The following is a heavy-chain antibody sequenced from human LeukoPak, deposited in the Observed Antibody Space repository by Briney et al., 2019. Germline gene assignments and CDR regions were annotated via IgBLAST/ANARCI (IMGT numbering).Heavy chain of an antibody. CDR2: ISSSGNTI. V-gene: IGHV3-48*03. D-gene: IGHD5-18*01. Sequence: PGGSLRLSCVASGFTFSSYEMIWVRQAPGKGLEWVSYISSSGNTIYYADSVNGRFTISRDNAKNSLYLQMNSLRAEDTAVYYCASWKYSYGHDHWGQGTLVTVSS. CDR1: GFTFSSYE. CDR3: ASWKYSYGHDH. J-gene: IGHJ4*02.